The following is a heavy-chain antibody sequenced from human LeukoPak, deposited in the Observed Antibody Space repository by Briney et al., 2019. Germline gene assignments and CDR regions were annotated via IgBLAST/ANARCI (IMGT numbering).Heavy chain of an antibody. Sequence: PGGSLRLSCAASGFTFSSYGMHWVRQAPGKGLEWVAVISYDGSNKYYADSVKGRFTISRDNSKNTLYLQMNSLRAEDTAVYYCARESAAGLIYYYYYGMDVWGQGTTVTVSS. J-gene: IGHJ6*02. CDR1: GFTFSSYG. CDR2: ISYDGSNK. D-gene: IGHD6-13*01. CDR3: ARESAAGLIYYYYYGMDV. V-gene: IGHV3-30*03.